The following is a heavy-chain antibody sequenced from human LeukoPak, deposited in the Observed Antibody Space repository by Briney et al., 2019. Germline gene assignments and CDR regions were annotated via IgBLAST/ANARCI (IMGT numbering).Heavy chain of an antibody. CDR3: ARDGGLWFGEQFDP. CDR2: IIPIFGTT. CDR1: GGTFSKYS. Sequence: SVRVSCKAFGGTFSKYSFSWVRQAPGQGLEWMGRIIPIFGTTIYAQKFEGRVTITTDESTTTAYMDLRSLRSDDTAVYYCARDGGLWFGEQFDPWGQGTLVTVSS. D-gene: IGHD3-10*01. V-gene: IGHV1-69*05. J-gene: IGHJ5*02.